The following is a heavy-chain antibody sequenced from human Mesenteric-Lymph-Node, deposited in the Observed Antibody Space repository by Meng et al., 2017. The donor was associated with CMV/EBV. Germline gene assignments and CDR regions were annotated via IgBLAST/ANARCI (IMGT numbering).Heavy chain of an antibody. CDR3: ARVVAAADY. Sequence: GSLRLSCTVSGGSISSSNWWSWVRQPPGKGLEWVSYISSSSSTIYYADSVKGRFTISRDNAKNSLYLQMNSLRAEDTAVYYCARVVAAADYWGQGTLVTVSS. CDR2: ISSSSSTI. V-gene: IGHV3-48*04. J-gene: IGHJ4*02. CDR1: GGSISSSN. D-gene: IGHD6-13*01.